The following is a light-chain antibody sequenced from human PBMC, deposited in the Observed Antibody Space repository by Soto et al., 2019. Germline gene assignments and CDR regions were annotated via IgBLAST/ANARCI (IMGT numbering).Light chain of an antibody. CDR3: QLRSNWLFT. CDR2: DAS. V-gene: IGKV3-11*01. CDR1: QSFNNY. J-gene: IGKJ3*01. Sequence: EIVLTQSPATLSLSPRERATLSCRASQSFNNYLAWYQQKPGQAPRLLISDASNRATGIPVRFSGSGSGTDFTLTISTLEPEDFAVYFCQLRSNWLFTFGPGTKVDI.